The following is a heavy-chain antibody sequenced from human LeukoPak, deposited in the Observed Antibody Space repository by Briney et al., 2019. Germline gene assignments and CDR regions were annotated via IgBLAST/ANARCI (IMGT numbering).Heavy chain of an antibody. CDR1: RLTFSSYA. D-gene: IGHD2-21*01. J-gene: IGHJ5*02. Sequence: GGSLRLSCAASRLTFSSYAMSWVRQAPGKGLEWVAVISHDGSNIHYGDSVKGRFTISRDNSKNTLYLQMNSLRVEDTAVYYCAKDPYRVVVATGNYLDPWGQGTLVTVSA. V-gene: IGHV3-30*18. CDR2: ISHDGSNI. CDR3: AKDPYRVVVATGNYLDP.